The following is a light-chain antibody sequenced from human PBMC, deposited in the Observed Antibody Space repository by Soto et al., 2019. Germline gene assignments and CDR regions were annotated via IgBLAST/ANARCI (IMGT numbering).Light chain of an antibody. Sequence: QSALTQPASMSGSPGQSITISCTGTSGDIGSYNYVTWYQQHPGKAPKLMIYDVSNRPSGVSYRFSGSKSGNSASLTISGLQPEDEADYYCCSFTTSNTYVFGTGTKLTVL. CDR3: CSFTTSNTYV. CDR1: SGDIGSYNY. V-gene: IGLV2-14*01. CDR2: DVS. J-gene: IGLJ1*01.